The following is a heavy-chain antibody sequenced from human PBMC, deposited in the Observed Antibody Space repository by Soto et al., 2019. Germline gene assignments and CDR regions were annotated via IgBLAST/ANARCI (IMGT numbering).Heavy chain of an antibody. CDR2: ISGSGGST. D-gene: IGHD5-18*01. CDR3: AKCGHSAMAMYYFDY. J-gene: IGHJ4*02. CDR1: GFTFRSYA. V-gene: IGHV3-23*01. Sequence: EVQLLESGGGLVQPGGSLRLSCAASGFTFRSYAMSWVRQAPGKGLEWVSAISGSGGSTYYADSVKGRFTISRDNSKNALYLQMNSLRAEDTAEYYCAKCGHSAMAMYYFDYWGQGALVTVSA.